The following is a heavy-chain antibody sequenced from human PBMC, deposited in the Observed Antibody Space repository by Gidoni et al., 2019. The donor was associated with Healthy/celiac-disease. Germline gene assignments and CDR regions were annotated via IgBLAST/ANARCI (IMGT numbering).Heavy chain of an antibody. J-gene: IGHJ6*02. Sequence: EVQLVESGGGVVQPGGALRLSCAASGFTFDDSAMHWVRQAPGKGLEWVSLISGDGGSTYYADSVKGRFTISRDNSKNSLYLQMNSLRTEDTALYYCANALPYYYYYGMDVWGQGTTVTVSS. CDR3: ANALPYYYYYGMDV. V-gene: IGHV3-43*02. CDR2: ISGDGGST. CDR1: GFTFDDSA.